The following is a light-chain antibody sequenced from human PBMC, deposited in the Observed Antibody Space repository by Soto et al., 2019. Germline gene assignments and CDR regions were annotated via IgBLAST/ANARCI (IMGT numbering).Light chain of an antibody. J-gene: IGLJ2*01. CDR1: SSDVGGYKY. CDR3: YSYTSSSTVV. Sequence: QSVLTQPASVSGSPGQSITISCTGTSSDVGGYKYVSWYHQYPDKAPKLMIYEVSNRPSGVSDRFSGSKSGNTASLTISGLQAEDEGDYYCYSYTSSSTVVFGGGTKLTVL. V-gene: IGLV2-14*01. CDR2: EVS.